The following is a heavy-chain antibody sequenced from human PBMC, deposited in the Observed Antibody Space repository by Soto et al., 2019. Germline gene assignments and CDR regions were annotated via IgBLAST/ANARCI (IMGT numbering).Heavy chain of an antibody. Sequence: PGESLKISWRASGYSFTTYWIGGVRQMPGKGLEWMGIIYPGDSDTRYSPSFQGQVTISADKSISTAYLQWSSLKASDTAMYHCARTSVACQYSYGIHVSGQVPTLTVSS. CDR1: GYSFTTYW. J-gene: IGHJ6*02. V-gene: IGHV5-51*01. CDR2: IYPGDSDT. CDR3: ARTSVACQYSYGIHV. D-gene: IGHD2-15*01.